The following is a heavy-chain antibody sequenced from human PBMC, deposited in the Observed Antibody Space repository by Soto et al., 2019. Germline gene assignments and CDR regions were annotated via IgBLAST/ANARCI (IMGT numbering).Heavy chain of an antibody. D-gene: IGHD3-10*01. CDR3: AIHLFYYGSGSYEYYFDY. CDR2: ISGSGGST. Sequence: GGSLRLSCAASGFTFSSYAMSWVRQAPGKGLEWVSAISGSGGSTYYADSVKGRFTISRDNSKNTLYLQMNSLRAEDTAVYYCAIHLFYYGSGSYEYYFDYWGQGTLVTVSS. J-gene: IGHJ4*02. V-gene: IGHV3-23*01. CDR1: GFTFSSYA.